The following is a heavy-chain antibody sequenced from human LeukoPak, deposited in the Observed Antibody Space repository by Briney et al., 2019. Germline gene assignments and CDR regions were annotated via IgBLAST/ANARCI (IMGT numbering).Heavy chain of an antibody. Sequence: GGSLRLSCVGSGFTFRSHAMRWVRQAPEKGLEFVSGIYEKGGTTYYADSVKGRFSISRDNSKNTLYLQMDSLRGEDTAVYYCAKDFRIGYSAHFDYWGQGALVTVSS. CDR3: AKDFRIGYSAHFDY. D-gene: IGHD2-21*01. J-gene: IGHJ4*02. CDR1: GFTFRSHA. CDR2: IYEKGGTT. V-gene: IGHV3-23*01.